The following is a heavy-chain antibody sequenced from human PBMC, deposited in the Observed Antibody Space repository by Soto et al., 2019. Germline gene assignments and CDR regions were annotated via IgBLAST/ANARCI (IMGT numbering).Heavy chain of an antibody. V-gene: IGHV4-59*12. CDR2: IFHSGSP. J-gene: IGHJ4*02. D-gene: IGHD6-13*01. CDR3: GRSFGVAAAGPFDY. Sequence: SETLSLTCTVSGGSISNYYWSWIRQPPGRGLEWIGHIFHSGSPNYNPALKSRVTISIDTSKNQFSLMLNSVTAADTAVYYCGRSFGVAAAGPFDYWGQGTLVTVSS. CDR1: GGSISNYY.